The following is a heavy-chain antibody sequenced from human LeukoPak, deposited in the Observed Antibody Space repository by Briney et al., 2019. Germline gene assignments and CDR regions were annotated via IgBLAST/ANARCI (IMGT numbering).Heavy chain of an antibody. D-gene: IGHD5-18*01. CDR3: GKTTVGYSSGQKPAWPVDF. CDR2: IFGSGGSP. CDR1: GFTFGSHA. Sequence: GGSLRLSCEASGFTFGSHAMYWVRQAPGKGLEWVAGIFGSGGSPHYADSVEGRFTISRDNPRNTVYLQINSLRDDDTAVYYCGKTTVGYSSGQKPAWPVDFWGQGTLVTVSS. V-gene: IGHV3-23*01. J-gene: IGHJ4*02.